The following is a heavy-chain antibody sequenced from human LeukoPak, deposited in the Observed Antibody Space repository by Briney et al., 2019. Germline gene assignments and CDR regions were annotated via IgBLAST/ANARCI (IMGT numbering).Heavy chain of an antibody. D-gene: IGHD6-19*01. CDR2: ISSSSSYI. CDR3: ARDWAVAGKGYYFDY. CDR1: GFTFSSYS. V-gene: IGHV3-21*01. J-gene: IGHJ4*02. Sequence: PGGSLRLSCAASGFTFSSYSMNWVRQAPGKGLEWVSSISSSSSYIYYADSVKGRFTISRDNAKNSLYLQMNSLRAEDTAVYYCARDWAVAGKGYYFDYWGQGTLATVSS.